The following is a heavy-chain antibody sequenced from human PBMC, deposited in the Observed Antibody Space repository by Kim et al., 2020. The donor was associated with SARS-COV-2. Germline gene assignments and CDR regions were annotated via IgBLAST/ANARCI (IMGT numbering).Heavy chain of an antibody. D-gene: IGHD6-13*01. V-gene: IGHV7-4-1*02. CDR2: INTNTGNP. CDR1: GYTFTSYA. Sequence: ASVKVSCKASGYTFTSYAMNWVRQAPGQGLEWMGWINTNTGNPTYAQGFTGRFVFSLDTSVSTAYLQISSLKAEDTAVYYCARFRFRIAAAGSWFDPWGQGTLVTVSS. J-gene: IGHJ5*02. CDR3: ARFRFRIAAAGSWFDP.